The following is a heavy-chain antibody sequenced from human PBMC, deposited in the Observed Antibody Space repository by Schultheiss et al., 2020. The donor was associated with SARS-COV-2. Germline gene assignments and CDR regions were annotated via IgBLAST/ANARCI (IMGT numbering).Heavy chain of an antibody. CDR2: IIPIFGTA. CDR3: ARALEGVYFDWLLCDY. J-gene: IGHJ4*02. CDR1: GYTFTSYA. D-gene: IGHD3-9*01. Sequence: SVKVSCKASGYTFTSYAMHWVRQAPGKGLEWMGGIIPIFGTANYAQKFQGRVTITADESTSTAYMELSSLRSEDTAVYYCARALEGVYFDWLLCDYWGQGTLVTVSS. V-gene: IGHV1-69*13.